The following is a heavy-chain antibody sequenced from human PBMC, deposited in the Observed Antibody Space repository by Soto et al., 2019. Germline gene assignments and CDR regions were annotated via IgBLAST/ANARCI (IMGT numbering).Heavy chain of an antibody. D-gene: IGHD6-13*01. V-gene: IGHV3-30*18. J-gene: IGHJ4*02. CDR2: ISYDGGNK. CDR1: GFTFSSYG. Sequence: QVQLVESGGGVVQPGRSLRLSCAASGFTFSSYGMHWVRHSTGKGLEWVAVISYDGGNKYYADSAKGRFTISRDNSKNTLYLQMNSLRAEDTAVYYCAKGDRIAAAGHCDYWCQGTLVTVSS. CDR3: AKGDRIAAAGHCDY.